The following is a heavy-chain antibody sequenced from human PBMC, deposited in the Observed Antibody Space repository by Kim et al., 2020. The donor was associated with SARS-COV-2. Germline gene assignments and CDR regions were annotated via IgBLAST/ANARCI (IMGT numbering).Heavy chain of an antibody. CDR1: GFTFDDYA. CDR3: AKGGCGSGNMGDWFDP. J-gene: IGHJ5*02. Sequence: GGSLRLSCAASGFTFDDYAMHWVRQAPGQGLEWVSRISWNSGSIGYTDSVKGRFTISRDNAKNSLYLEMNSLRAEDTALYYCAKGGCGSGNMGDWFDPWGQGTLVTVSS. CDR2: ISWNSGSI. V-gene: IGHV3-9*01. D-gene: IGHD3-10*01.